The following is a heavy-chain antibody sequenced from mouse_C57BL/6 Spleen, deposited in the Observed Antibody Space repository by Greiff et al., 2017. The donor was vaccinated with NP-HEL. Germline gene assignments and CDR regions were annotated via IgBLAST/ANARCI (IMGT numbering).Heavy chain of an antibody. V-gene: IGHV5-16*01. D-gene: IGHD2-4*01. CDR1: GFTFSDYY. CDR2: INYDGSST. J-gene: IGHJ4*01. CDR3: ARGNYDYHYAMDY. Sequence: EVKLVESEGGLVQPGSSMKLSCTASGFTFSDYYMAWVRQVPEKGLEWVANINYDGSSTYYLDSLKSRFIISRDNAKNILYLQMSSLKSEDTATYYCARGNYDYHYAMDYWGQGTSVTVSS.